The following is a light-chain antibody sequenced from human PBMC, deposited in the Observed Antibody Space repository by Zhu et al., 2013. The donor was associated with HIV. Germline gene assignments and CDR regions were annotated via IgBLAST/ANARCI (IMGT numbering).Light chain of an antibody. V-gene: IGLV2-14*01. Sequence: QSALTQPASVSGSPGQSITISCTGTSSDIGGFNYVSWYQHHPGKAPKLMFYEVSNRPSGVSNRFSVSKSGNTASLTISGLQAEDEADYYCCSYAGSYTLVFGTGTKVTVL. CDR1: SSDIGGFNY. CDR3: CSYAGSYTLV. J-gene: IGLJ1*01. CDR2: EVS.